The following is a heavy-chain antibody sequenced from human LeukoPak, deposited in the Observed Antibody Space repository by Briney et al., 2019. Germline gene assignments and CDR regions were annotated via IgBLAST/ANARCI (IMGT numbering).Heavy chain of an antibody. CDR2: IYYSGST. J-gene: IGHJ4*02. CDR3: DRGFYSSSWYYFDY. V-gene: IGHV4-30-4*08. Sequence: PSETLSLTCTVSGGSISVYYWSWIRQPPGKGLEWIGYIYYSGSTYYNPSLKSRVTISVDTSKNQFSLKLSSVTAADTAVYYCDRGFYSSSWYYFDYWGQGTLVTVSS. CDR1: GGSISVYY. D-gene: IGHD6-13*01.